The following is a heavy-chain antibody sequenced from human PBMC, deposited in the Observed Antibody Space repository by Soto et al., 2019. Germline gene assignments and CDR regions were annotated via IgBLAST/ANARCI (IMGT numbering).Heavy chain of an antibody. D-gene: IGHD3-10*01. CDR1: GYTLTELS. CDR2: FDPEDGET. CDR3: ARGIYYYGSEGAYYYYYGMDV. Sequence: ASVKVSCKVSGYTLTELSMHWVRQAPGKGLEWMGGFDPEDGETIYAQKFQGRVTMTGDTSTDTAYMELSSLRSEDTAVYYCARGIYYYGSEGAYYYYYGMDVWGQGTTVTVSS. V-gene: IGHV1-24*01. J-gene: IGHJ6*02.